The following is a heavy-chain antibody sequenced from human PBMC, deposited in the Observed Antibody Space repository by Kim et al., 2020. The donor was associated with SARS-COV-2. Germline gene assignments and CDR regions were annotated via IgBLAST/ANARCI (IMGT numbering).Heavy chain of an antibody. J-gene: IGHJ5*02. CDR3: ARLGYGDYRFDP. D-gene: IGHD4-17*01. V-gene: IGHV4-61*07. Sequence: NPNPSLKSRFTISVDTSKTQFSLKLSSVTAADTAVYYCARLGYGDYRFDPWGQGTLVTVSS.